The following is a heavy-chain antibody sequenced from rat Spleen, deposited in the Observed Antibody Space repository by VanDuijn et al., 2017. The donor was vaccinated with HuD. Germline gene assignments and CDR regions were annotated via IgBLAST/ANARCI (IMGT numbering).Heavy chain of an antibody. Sequence: EVQLVESGGGLVQPGRSLKLSCVASGFTFNNYWMTWIRQAPTKGLEWVATIGSSGVTTYYRDSVKDRFSISRDTAKRTLYLQMNSLRSVDTATYFCTKVDYDGHWFAHWGQGTLVTVSS. CDR2: IGSSGVTT. CDR1: GFTFNNYW. J-gene: IGHJ3*01. D-gene: IGHD1-11*01. V-gene: IGHV5-31*01. CDR3: TKVDYDGHWFAH.